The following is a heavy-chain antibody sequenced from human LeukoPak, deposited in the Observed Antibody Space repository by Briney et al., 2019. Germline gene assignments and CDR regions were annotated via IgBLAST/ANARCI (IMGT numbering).Heavy chain of an antibody. CDR3: ARETYGDYSSDY. V-gene: IGHV3-74*01. D-gene: IGHD4-17*01. CDR1: GFTFSNYW. J-gene: IGHJ4*02. Sequence: GRSLRLSCAASGFTFSNYWMHWVRQAPGKGLVWVSRINSDGSSTSYADSVKGRFTISRDNAKNTLYLQMSSLRAEDTAVYYCARETYGDYSSDYWGQGTLVTVSS. CDR2: INSDGSST.